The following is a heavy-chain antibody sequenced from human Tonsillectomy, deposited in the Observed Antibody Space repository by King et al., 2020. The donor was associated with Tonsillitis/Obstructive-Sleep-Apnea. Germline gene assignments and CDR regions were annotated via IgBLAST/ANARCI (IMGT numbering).Heavy chain of an antibody. CDR3: ARTNYGDYVDY. D-gene: IGHD4-17*01. J-gene: IGHJ4*02. V-gene: IGHV4-30-2*01. CDR2: IYYTGST. Sequence: LQLQESGSGLVKPSQTLSLTCAVSGGSISTGGYSWSWIRQPPGKGLEWIGYIYYTGSTYYNTSLKSRVTISVDKSKKQFALKLSSVTAADTAVYYCARTNYGDYVDYWGQGTPVTVSS. CDR1: GGSISTGGYS.